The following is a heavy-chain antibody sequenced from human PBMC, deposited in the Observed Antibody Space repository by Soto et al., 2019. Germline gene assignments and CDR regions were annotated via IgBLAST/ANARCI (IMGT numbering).Heavy chain of an antibody. V-gene: IGHV3-72*01. J-gene: IGHJ6*02. CDR2: TRNKANSYTT. CDR3: ARNRVPYYYGMDV. Sequence: SLRLSCAASGFTFSDHYMDWVRQAPGKGLEWVGRTRNKANSYTTEYAASVKGRFTISRDDSKNSLYLQMNSLKTEDTAVYYCARNRVPYYYGMDVWGQGTTVTVSS. D-gene: IGHD3-10*01. CDR1: GFTFSDHY.